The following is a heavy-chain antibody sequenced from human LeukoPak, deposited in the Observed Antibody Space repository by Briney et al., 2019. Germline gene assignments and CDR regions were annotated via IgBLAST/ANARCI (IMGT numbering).Heavy chain of an antibody. D-gene: IGHD3-22*01. CDR3: ARPRYYDSSGYYFDI. CDR1: GFSFTDYP. V-gene: IGHV3-11*03. Sequence: GGSLRFSCATSGFSFTDYPMNWVRQAPGKGLEWISNIRTTAEGAKYAYYADSVKGRVTISRDNAKNSLYLQMNSLRAEDTAVYYCARPRYYDSSGYYFDIWGQGTMVTVSS. CDR2: IRTTAEGAKYA. J-gene: IGHJ3*02.